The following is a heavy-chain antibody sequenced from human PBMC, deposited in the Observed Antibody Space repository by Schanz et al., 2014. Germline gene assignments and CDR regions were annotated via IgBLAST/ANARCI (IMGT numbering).Heavy chain of an antibody. CDR1: RLTFGNYW. Sequence: EVQLVESGGGLVQPGGSLRLSCATSRLTFGNYWMSWVRQAPGKGVEWVAKINQDGSQKYYVGYVKGRLTISRDNAKDSLYLPMPSLRAEDTAVYYCATQYCSGTTCYTDSWDHWGQGTLVTVSS. CDR2: INQDGSQK. V-gene: IGHV3-7*01. CDR3: ATQYCSGTTCYTDSWDH. J-gene: IGHJ4*01. D-gene: IGHD2-2*02.